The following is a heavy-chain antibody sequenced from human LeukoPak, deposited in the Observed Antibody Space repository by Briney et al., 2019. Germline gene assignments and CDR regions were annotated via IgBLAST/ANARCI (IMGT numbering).Heavy chain of an antibody. CDR3: LTDSMAGSYFDY. CDR2: ISSNGGST. V-gene: IGHV3-64D*06. D-gene: IGHD3-10*01. Sequence: GGSLRLSCSAAGFTLRRYATRWDRQAPGKGLEYVSAISSNGGSTYYADSVKGRFTISRDNSRNTLHLQMSSLRVEDTAVYYCLTDSMAGSYFDYWGQGTLVTVSS. J-gene: IGHJ4*02. CDR1: GFTLRRYA.